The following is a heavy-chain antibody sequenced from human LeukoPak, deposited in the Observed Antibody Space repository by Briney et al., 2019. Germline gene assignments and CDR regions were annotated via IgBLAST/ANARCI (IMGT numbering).Heavy chain of an antibody. CDR3: ARVSDY. CDR1: GFTFSSYE. CDR2: ISGSGSSV. V-gene: IGHV3-48*03. Sequence: GGSLTLSCAASGFTFSSYEMTWVRQAPGRGLEWVSYISGSGSSVSYADSVKGRFTISRDNAKNSLYLQMNNLRAEDTAVYYCARVSDYWGQGAL. J-gene: IGHJ4*02.